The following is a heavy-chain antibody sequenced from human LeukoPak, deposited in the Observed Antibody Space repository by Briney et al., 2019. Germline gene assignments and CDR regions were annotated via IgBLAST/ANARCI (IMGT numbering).Heavy chain of an antibody. CDR3: TTGAPRAYSGSYSNC. CDR1: GFTFSNAW. CDR2: IKSKTGGGTT. D-gene: IGHD1-26*01. V-gene: IGHV3-15*05. Sequence: PGGSLRLSCAASGFTFSNAWMSWVRQAPGKGLEWVGRIKSKTGGGTTDYAAPVKGRFTISRDDSQNTLYLQMNSLKTEDTAAYYCTTGAPRAYSGSYSNCWGQGTLVTVSS. J-gene: IGHJ4*02.